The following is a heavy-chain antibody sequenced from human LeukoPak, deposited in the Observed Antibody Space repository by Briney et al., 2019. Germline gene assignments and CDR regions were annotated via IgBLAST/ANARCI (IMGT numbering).Heavy chain of an antibody. CDR1: GFTFSSYE. J-gene: IGHJ4*02. CDR3: ATYRQVLLPFES. CDR2: INSSGSTI. V-gene: IGHV3-48*03. D-gene: IGHD2-8*02. Sequence: GGSLRLSCAASGFTFSSYEMNWVRQAPGKGLEGVSYINSSGSTIYYADSVKGRFTISRDNSKSTLSLQMNSLRAEDTAIYYCATYRQVLLPFESWGQGTLVTVSS.